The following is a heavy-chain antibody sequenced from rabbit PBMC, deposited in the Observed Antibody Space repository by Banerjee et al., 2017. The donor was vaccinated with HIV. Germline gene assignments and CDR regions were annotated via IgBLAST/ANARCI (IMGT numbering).Heavy chain of an antibody. CDR1: GFDFSSNA. CDR3: ARGPVVFYFSL. CDR2: IYNGSSVIT. D-gene: IGHD4-2*01. V-gene: IGHV1S45*01. J-gene: IGHJ4*01. Sequence: QEQLVESGGGLVQPGGSLKLSCKASGFDFSSNAMCWVRQAPGKGLEWIACIYNGSSVITYYATWAKGRFTISKTSSTTVTLQMTSLTTADTATYFCARGPVVFYFSLWGQGTLVTVS.